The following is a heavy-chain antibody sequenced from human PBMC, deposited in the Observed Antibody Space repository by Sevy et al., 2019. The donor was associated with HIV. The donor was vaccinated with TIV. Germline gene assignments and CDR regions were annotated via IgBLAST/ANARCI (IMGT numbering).Heavy chain of an antibody. J-gene: IGHJ3*02. D-gene: IGHD3-10*01. CDR1: GFTFSSYW. CDR2: IKQDGSEK. Sequence: GGSLRLSCAASGFTFSSYWMSWVRQAPGKGLEWVANIKQDGSEKYYVDSVKGRFTISRDNAKNSLYLQMNSLRAEDTAVYYCARDRYYGSGSYYNWGAFDIWGQGTMVTVSS. CDR3: ARDRYYGSGSYYNWGAFDI. V-gene: IGHV3-7*01.